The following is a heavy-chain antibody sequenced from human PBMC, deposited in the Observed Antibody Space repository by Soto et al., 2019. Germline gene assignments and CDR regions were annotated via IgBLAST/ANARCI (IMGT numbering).Heavy chain of an antibody. Sequence: SETLSLTCTVSGGSISSSSYYWGWIRQPPGKGLEWIGSIYYSGSTYYNPSLKSRVTISVDTSKNQFSLKLSSVTAADTAVYYCARARHGIAARVYTYNWFDPWGQGTLVTVSS. D-gene: IGHD6-6*01. CDR1: GGSISSSSYY. CDR3: ARARHGIAARVYTYNWFDP. V-gene: IGHV4-39*01. CDR2: IYYSGST. J-gene: IGHJ5*02.